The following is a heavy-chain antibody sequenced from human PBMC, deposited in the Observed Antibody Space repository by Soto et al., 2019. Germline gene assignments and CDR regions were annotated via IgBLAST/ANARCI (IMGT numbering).Heavy chain of an antibody. J-gene: IGHJ4*02. Sequence: PGGSLRLSCAASGFTVSSNYMSWVRQAPGKGLEWVSVIYSGGSTYYADSVKGRFTISRDNSKKTLYLQMNSLRAEDTAVYYCARESEDLTSNFDYWGQGTLVTVSS. CDR3: ARESEDLTSNFDY. CDR2: IYSGGST. V-gene: IGHV3-53*01. CDR1: GFTVSSNY.